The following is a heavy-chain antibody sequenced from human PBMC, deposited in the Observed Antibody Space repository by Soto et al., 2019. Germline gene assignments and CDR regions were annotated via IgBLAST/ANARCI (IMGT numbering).Heavy chain of an antibody. Sequence: SETLSLTCTVSGGSISSYYWSWIRQPPGKGLEWIGYIYYSGSTNYNPSLKSRVTISVDTSKNQFSLKLSSVTAADTAVYYCARDGYGGNSDYWGQGTLVTVSS. CDR2: IYYSGST. CDR1: GGSISSYY. CDR3: ARDGYGGNSDY. J-gene: IGHJ4*02. D-gene: IGHD2-15*01. V-gene: IGHV4-59*01.